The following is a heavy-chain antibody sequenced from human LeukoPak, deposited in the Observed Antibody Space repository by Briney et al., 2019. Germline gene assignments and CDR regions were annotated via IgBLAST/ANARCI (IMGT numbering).Heavy chain of an antibody. D-gene: IGHD3-22*01. V-gene: IGHV3-15*01. CDR1: GFTFNNAW. Sequence: GGSLRLSCAASGFTFNNAWMSWDRQAPGKGLEWVGRIKSKTDGGTTDYEAPVKGRFTISRDDSKNTLYLQMNSLKTEDTAVYFCTTDPGDSSGYSFGYWGQGTLVTVSS. CDR2: IKSKTDGGTT. J-gene: IGHJ4*02. CDR3: TTDPGDSSGYSFGY.